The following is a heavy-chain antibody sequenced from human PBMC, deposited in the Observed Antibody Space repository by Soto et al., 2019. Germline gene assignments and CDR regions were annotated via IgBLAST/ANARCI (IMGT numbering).Heavy chain of an antibody. CDR2: INGGNGNT. J-gene: IGHJ6*02. V-gene: IGHV1-3*01. CDR3: GRGDHSSLRYGMDV. Sequence: QVQLVQSGAEVKKPGASVKVSCKASGYTFTSYAMHWVRQAPGQRLEWMGWINGGNGNTKYSQNFQGRVTITRDTSANTAYMELSGLRSEDTAGCYCGRGDHSSLRYGMDVWGQGTTVTVSS. CDR1: GYTFTSYA.